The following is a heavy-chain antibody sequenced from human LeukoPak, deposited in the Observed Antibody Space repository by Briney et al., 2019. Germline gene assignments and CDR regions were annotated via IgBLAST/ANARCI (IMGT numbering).Heavy chain of an antibody. Sequence: ASVKLSCKASGYSVTSYYIHWVRQAPGQAREWMGVINPGSGTTAYAQKFQGRVTMTRDTSTSTVYMELSTLRAEDTAVYYCVKNMYTSGWDHPDYWGPGTLVTVSS. V-gene: IGHV1-46*01. CDR2: INPGSGTT. D-gene: IGHD6-19*01. J-gene: IGHJ4*02. CDR1: GYSVTSYY. CDR3: VKNMYTSGWDHPDY.